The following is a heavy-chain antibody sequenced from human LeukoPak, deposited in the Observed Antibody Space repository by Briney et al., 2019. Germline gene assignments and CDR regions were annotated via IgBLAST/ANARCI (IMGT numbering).Heavy chain of an antibody. J-gene: IGHJ4*02. D-gene: IGHD3-22*01. CDR2: IYHSGST. CDR1: GGSVSSDNW. Sequence: SGTLSLTCAVSGGSVSSDNWWSWVRQPPGKGLEWIGEIYHSGSTNYNPSLKSRVTISVDKSKNQFSLRLSSVTDADTAVYYCATSDYYDSSGYLDWGQGTLVTVSP. CDR3: ATSDYYDSSGYLD. V-gene: IGHV4-4*02.